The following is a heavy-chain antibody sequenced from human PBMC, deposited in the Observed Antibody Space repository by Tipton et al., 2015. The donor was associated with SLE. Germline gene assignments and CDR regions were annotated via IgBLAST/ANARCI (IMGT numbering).Heavy chain of an antibody. V-gene: IGHV4-59*01. D-gene: IGHD7-27*01. J-gene: IGHJ4*02. Sequence: TLSLTCTVSGGSISSYYWSWIRQPPGKGLEWIGYIYYSGSTNYNPSLKSRVTISVDTSKNQFSLKLSSVTAADTAVYYCARVSSWGSGYFDYWGQGPLVTVSS. CDR2: IYYSGST. CDR1: GGSISSYY. CDR3: ARVSSWGSGYFDY.